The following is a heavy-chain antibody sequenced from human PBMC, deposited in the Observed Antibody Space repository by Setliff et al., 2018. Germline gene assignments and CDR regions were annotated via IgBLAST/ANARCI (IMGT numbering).Heavy chain of an antibody. V-gene: IGHV3-7*01. Sequence: GGSLRLSCAVSGFTFNTYWMAWVRQAPGKGLEWVADINHDGSATYYVDSLEGRFTISRDNARNSLYLQMNSLRAEDTAVYYCFGAGTCSYWGQGTLVTAPQ. CDR3: FGAGTCSY. CDR2: INHDGSAT. D-gene: IGHD3-10*01. J-gene: IGHJ4*02. CDR1: GFTFNTYW.